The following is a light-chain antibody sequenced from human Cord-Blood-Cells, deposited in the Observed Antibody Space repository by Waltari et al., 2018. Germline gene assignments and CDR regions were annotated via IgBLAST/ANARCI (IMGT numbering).Light chain of an antibody. CDR1: QSISSY. J-gene: IGKJ1*01. CDR2: AAS. Sequence: DLQMTQSPSSLSASVGDSDTITCRASQSISSYLNWYQQEPGKAPKLLIYAASSLQSGVPTRFSGRGSGTDFTHTISSLQPEDFATYYCEHSYSTPWTFGQGTKVEIK. V-gene: IGKV1-39*01. CDR3: EHSYSTPWT.